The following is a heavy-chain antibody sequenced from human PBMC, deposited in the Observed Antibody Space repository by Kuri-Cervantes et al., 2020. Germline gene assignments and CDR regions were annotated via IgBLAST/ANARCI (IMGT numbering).Heavy chain of an antibody. CDR1: GGSISSGGYY. D-gene: IGHD6-13*01. CDR3: ASHAGTGGYNWFDP. J-gene: IGHJ5*02. V-gene: IGHV4-39*01. CDR2: IYYSGST. Sequence: GSLRLSCTVSGGSISSGGYYWSWIRQHPGKGLEWIGYIYYSGSTYYNPSLKSRVTISVDTSKNQFSLKLSSVTAADTAVYYCASHAGTGGYNWFDPWGQGTLVTVSS.